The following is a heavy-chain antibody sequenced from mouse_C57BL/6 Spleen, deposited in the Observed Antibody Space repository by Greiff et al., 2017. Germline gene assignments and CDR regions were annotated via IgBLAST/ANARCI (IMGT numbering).Heavy chain of an antibody. CDR3: ARNDYGSSYDYFDY. D-gene: IGHD1-1*01. V-gene: IGHV2-2*01. CDR2: IWSGGST. Sequence: VKLVESGPGLVQPSQSLSITCTVSGFSLTSYGVHWVRQSPGKGLEWLGVIWSGGSTDYNAAFISRLSISKDNSKSQVFFKMNSLQADDTAIYYCARNDYGSSYDYFDYWGQGTTLTVSS. J-gene: IGHJ2*01. CDR1: GFSLTSYG.